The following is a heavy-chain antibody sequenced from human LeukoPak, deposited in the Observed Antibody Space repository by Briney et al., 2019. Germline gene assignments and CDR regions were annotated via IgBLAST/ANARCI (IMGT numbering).Heavy chain of an antibody. Sequence: GGSLRLSCAASGFSFSNYAMSWVRQAPARGPEWVSSIRGVGETFYAESVKGRSTLSRDDSRNTVYLQLNNLSVEDTAIYYCAKANWVSNADAVWWGQGTQVTVSS. J-gene: IGHJ4*02. CDR1: GFSFSNYA. D-gene: IGHD7-27*01. CDR3: AKANWVSNADAVW. V-gene: IGHV3-23*01. CDR2: IRGVGET.